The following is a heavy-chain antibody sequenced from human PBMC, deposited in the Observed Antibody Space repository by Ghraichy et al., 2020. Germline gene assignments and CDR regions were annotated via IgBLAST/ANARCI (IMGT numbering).Heavy chain of an antibody. Sequence: SETLSLTCAVYGGSFSGYYWSWIRQPPGKGLEWIGEINHSGSTNYNPSLKSRVTISVDTSKNQFSLKLSSVTAADTAVYYCASSPKYYYDSSGFNFDYWGQGTLVTVSS. CDR1: GGSFSGYY. D-gene: IGHD3-22*01. J-gene: IGHJ4*02. V-gene: IGHV4-34*01. CDR2: INHSGST. CDR3: ASSPKYYYDSSGFNFDY.